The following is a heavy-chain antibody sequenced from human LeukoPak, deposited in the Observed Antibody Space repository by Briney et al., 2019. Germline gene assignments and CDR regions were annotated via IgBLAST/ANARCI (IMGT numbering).Heavy chain of an antibody. J-gene: IGHJ4*02. CDR3: AKGAVAGKGYYFDY. Sequence: GGSLRLSCAASGFTFYDYAMHWGRQAPGKGLEWGSLISWDGGSTYYADSVKGRFTISRDNSKNSLYLQMNSLRAEDTALYYCAKGAVAGKGYYFDYWGQGTLVTVSS. D-gene: IGHD6-19*01. V-gene: IGHV3-43D*03. CDR1: GFTFYDYA. CDR2: ISWDGGST.